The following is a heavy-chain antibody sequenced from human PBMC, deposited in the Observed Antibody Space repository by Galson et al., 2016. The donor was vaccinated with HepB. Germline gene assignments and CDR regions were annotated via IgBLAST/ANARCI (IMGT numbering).Heavy chain of an antibody. J-gene: IGHJ3*01. CDR2: INHRGRS. Sequence: SETLSLTCAVYGVSFSTYYWTWIRQPPGKGLEWIGEINHRGRSNYNPSLKRRVTISVAMFKNQFSLKLSSVTAADTAIYYCASVVGFCSGGNCYFPWGQGTKGIVS. CDR3: ASVVGFCSGGNCYFP. V-gene: IGHV4-34*01. D-gene: IGHD2-15*01. CDR1: GVSFSTYY.